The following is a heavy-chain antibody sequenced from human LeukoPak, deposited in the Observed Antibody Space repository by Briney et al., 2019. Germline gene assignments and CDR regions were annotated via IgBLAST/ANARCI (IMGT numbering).Heavy chain of an antibody. J-gene: IGHJ1*01. Sequence: SETLSLTCAVYGGSFSGYYWSWIRQPPGKGLEWIGEINHSGSTNYNPSLKSRVTISVDTSKNQFSLKLSSVTAADTAVYYCARTQWLSEYFQHWGQGTLVTVSS. CDR3: ARTQWLSEYFQH. V-gene: IGHV4-34*01. CDR1: GGSFSGYY. D-gene: IGHD6-19*01. CDR2: INHSGST.